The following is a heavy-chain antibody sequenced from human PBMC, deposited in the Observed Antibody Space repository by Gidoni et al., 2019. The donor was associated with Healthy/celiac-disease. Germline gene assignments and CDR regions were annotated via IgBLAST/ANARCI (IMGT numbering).Heavy chain of an antibody. D-gene: IGHD3-10*01. CDR1: GYSFTSYW. J-gene: IGHJ4*02. V-gene: IGHV5-10-1*03. CDR2: IDPSDSYT. CDR3: ARHRGFGASFDY. Sequence: EVQLVQSGAEVKKPGESLRISCKGSGYSFTSYWFSWLRQMPGKGLEWMGRIDPSDSYTNYSPSFQGHVTISADKSISTAYLQWSSLKASDTAMYYCARHRGFGASFDYWGQGTLVTVSS.